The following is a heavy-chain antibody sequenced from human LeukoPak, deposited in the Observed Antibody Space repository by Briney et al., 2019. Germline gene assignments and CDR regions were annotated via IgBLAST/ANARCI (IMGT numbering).Heavy chain of an antibody. CDR2: IYYSGST. D-gene: IGHD3-3*01. CDR3: ARYRTDFWSGSNWFDP. Sequence: SETLSLTCTVSGGSISSYYWSWLRQPPGKGLEGIGYIYYSGSTNYNPSLKSRVTISVDTSKNQFSLKLSSVTAADTAVYYCARYRTDFWSGSNWFDPWGQGTLVTVSS. CDR1: GGSISSYY. V-gene: IGHV4-59*01. J-gene: IGHJ5*02.